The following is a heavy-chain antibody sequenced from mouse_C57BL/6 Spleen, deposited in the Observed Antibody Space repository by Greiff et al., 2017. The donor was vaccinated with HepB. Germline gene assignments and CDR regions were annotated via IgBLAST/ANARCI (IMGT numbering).Heavy chain of an antibody. J-gene: IGHJ2*01. CDR1: GFTFSSYA. CDR2: ISDGGSYT. V-gene: IGHV5-4*03. Sequence: EVKLVESGGGLVKPGGSLKLSCAASGFTFSSYAMSWVRQTPEKRLEWVATISDGGSYTYYPDNVKGRFTISRDNAKNNLYLQMSHLKSEDTAMYYCARYYGNLYFDYWGQGTTLTVSS. CDR3: ARYYGNLYFDY. D-gene: IGHD2-1*01.